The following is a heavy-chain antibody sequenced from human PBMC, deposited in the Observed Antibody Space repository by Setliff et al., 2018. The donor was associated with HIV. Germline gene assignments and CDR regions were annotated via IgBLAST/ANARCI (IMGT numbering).Heavy chain of an antibody. CDR2: IWYDASKK. D-gene: IGHD6-6*01. CDR1: GFTFNSYG. Sequence: GGSLRLSCAASGFTFNSYGIHWVRQAPGKGLEWVALIWYDASKKEYSDSVKGRFNILRDDSKKTAYLQMNSLRAEDTAVYYCARLPQDVRSSIDFWGQGTLVTVSS. CDR3: ARLPQDVRSSIDF. V-gene: IGHV3-33*01. J-gene: IGHJ4*02.